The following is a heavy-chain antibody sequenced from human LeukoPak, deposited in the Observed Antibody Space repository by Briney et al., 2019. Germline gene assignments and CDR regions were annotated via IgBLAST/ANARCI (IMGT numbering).Heavy chain of an antibody. Sequence: KPSETLSLTCTVSGGSISSSSYYWGWIRQPPGKGLEWIGGIYYSGSTYYNPSLKSRVTISVDTSKNQFSLKLSSVTAADTAVYYCARGSTVTAFDPWGQGTLVTVSS. CDR2: IYYSGST. J-gene: IGHJ5*02. CDR1: GGSISSSSYY. V-gene: IGHV4-39*01. CDR3: ARGSTVTAFDP. D-gene: IGHD4-17*01.